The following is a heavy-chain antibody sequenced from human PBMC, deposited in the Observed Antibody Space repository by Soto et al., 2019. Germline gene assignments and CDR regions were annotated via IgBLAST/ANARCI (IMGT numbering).Heavy chain of an antibody. Sequence: PSETLSLTCSVSGDYIHDGGYYWTWIRQRPGKGLEWMGYIYYTGKTYYNPSLESRLTMSVDRSKNQFSLRLTSVTAADTAVYFCGRDLTSNANCIDPWGQGTLVTVSS. CDR3: GRDLTSNANCIDP. CDR1: GDYIHDGGYY. J-gene: IGHJ5*02. V-gene: IGHV4-30-4*01. D-gene: IGHD2-2*01. CDR2: IYYTGKT.